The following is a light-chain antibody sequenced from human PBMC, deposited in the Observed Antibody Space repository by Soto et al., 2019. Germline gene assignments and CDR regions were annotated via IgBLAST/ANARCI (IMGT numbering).Light chain of an antibody. CDR3: KQFYVVPCT. V-gene: IGKV4-1*01. Sequence: DIVMTQSPDSLAVSLGERATINCKSSQSVLHSPNNKNYLAWFQQKPGQPPKLLIYWASTRESGVPDRFSGSGSGTDFPLTISSLQAEDVAVYYCKQFYVVPCTFGQGTKLEIK. CDR2: WAS. J-gene: IGKJ2*02. CDR1: QSVLHSPNNKNY.